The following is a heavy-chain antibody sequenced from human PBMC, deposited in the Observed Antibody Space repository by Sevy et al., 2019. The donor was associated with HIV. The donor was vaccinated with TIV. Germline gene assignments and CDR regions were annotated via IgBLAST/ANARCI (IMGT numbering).Heavy chain of an antibody. CDR1: GFTFSSYS. CDR3: ARAKNYDFWRGSPLFDF. J-gene: IGHJ4*02. CDR2: ICCSSIAI. V-gene: IGHV3-48*02. Sequence: GGSLRLSCAASGFTFSSYSMNWVRQAPGKGLEWVSYICCSSIAIYYADSVKGRFTISRDNAKNSLYLQMNSLRDEDTAVYYCARAKNYDFWRGSPLFDFWGQGTMVTVSS. D-gene: IGHD3-3*01.